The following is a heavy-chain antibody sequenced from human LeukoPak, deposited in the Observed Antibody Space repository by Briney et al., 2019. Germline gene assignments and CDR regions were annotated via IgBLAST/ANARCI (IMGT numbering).Heavy chain of an antibody. CDR1: GFTFDDYA. V-gene: IGHV3-9*03. CDR3: AKDRAAAALYYMDV. Sequence: GGSLRLSCAASGFTFDDYAMHWVRQAPGKGLEWVSGISWNSGSIGYADSVKGRFTISRDNAKNSLYLQMNSLRAEDMALYYCAKDRAAAALYYMDVWGKGTTVTVSS. CDR2: ISWNSGSI. J-gene: IGHJ6*03. D-gene: IGHD6-13*01.